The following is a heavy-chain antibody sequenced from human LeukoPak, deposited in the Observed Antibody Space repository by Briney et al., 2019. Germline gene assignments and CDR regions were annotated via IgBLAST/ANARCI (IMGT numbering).Heavy chain of an antibody. CDR1: GGSISSTIYY. J-gene: IGHJ4*02. Sequence: SETLSLTCTVSGGSISSTIYYWAWLRQPPGKGLEWIGSIYYSGNTYYNPSLQSRATMSVDTSKNQFSLRLTSVTAADTTVYYCAIQRSGWVFENWGQGTLVTVSS. D-gene: IGHD6-19*01. CDR2: IYYSGNT. V-gene: IGHV4-39*01. CDR3: AIQRSGWVFEN.